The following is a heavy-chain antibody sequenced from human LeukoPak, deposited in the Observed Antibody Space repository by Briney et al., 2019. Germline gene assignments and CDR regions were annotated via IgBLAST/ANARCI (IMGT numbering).Heavy chain of an antibody. V-gene: IGHV4-34*01. CDR2: INHSGST. J-gene: IGHJ5*02. CDR1: GDSITSYY. Sequence: SETLSLTCTVSGDSITSYYWSWIRQPPGKGLEWIGEINHSGSTNYNPSLKSQVTISVDTSKNQFSLKLSSVTAADTAVYYCARSYWFDPWGQGTLVTVSS. CDR3: ARSYWFDP.